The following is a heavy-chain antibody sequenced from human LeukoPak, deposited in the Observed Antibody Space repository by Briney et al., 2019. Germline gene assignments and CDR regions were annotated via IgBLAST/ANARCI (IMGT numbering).Heavy chain of an antibody. CDR3: VKIAVADYYFDY. CDR1: GFTFSSYA. Sequence: GGSLRLSFAASGFTFSSYAMSWVRQAPGGGLEWVSAISGSGGSTYYADSVKGRFTISRDNSKNTLYLQMNSLRAEDTAVYYCVKIAVADYYFDYWGQGTLVTVSS. CDR2: ISGSGGST. J-gene: IGHJ4*02. D-gene: IGHD6-19*01. V-gene: IGHV3-23*01.